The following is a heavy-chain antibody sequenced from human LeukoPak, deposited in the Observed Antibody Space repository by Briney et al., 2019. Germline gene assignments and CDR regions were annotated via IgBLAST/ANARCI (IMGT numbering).Heavy chain of an antibody. CDR2: MNPNSGNT. CDR3: ARSRVVRGVIITKYYFDY. J-gene: IGHJ4*02. Sequence: GASVKVSCRASGYTFTSYDINWVRQATGQGLEWMGWMNPNSGNTGYAQKFQGRVTMTRNTSISTAYMELSSLRSEDTAVYYCARSRVVRGVIITKYYFDYWGQGTLVTVSS. V-gene: IGHV1-8*01. D-gene: IGHD3-10*01. CDR1: GYTFTSYD.